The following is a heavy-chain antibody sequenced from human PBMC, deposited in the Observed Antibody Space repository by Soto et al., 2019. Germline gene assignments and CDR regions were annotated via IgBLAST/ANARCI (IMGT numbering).Heavy chain of an antibody. V-gene: IGHV4-34*01. CDR2: INHSGSI. CDR1: GGSLSDYY. CDR3: ARNDYSDYYYDGRDV. Sequence: QVQLQQWGAGLLKPSETLSLTCAVYGGSLSDYYWTWIRQPPGKGPECIAEINHSGSINYNPSLKGRVSISIDTSKNQFSLKLSSVTAAGTAVYYCARNDYSDYYYDGRDVWGQGTTVTVSS. J-gene: IGHJ6*02. D-gene: IGHD1-1*01.